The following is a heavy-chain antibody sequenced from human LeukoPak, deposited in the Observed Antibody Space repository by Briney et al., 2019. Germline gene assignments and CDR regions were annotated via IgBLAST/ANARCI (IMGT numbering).Heavy chain of an antibody. J-gene: IGHJ6*02. CDR1: GFTFSSYA. D-gene: IGHD3-3*01. CDR3: ARDRTLENYDFWSGLGYYGMDV. V-gene: IGHV1-69*01. CDR2: IIPIFGTA. Sequence: PGGSLRLSCAASGFTFSSYAISWVRQAPGQGLEWMGGIIPIFGTANYAQKFQGRVTITADESTSTAYMELSSLRSEDTAVYYCARDRTLENYDFWSGLGYYGMDVWGQGTTVTVSS.